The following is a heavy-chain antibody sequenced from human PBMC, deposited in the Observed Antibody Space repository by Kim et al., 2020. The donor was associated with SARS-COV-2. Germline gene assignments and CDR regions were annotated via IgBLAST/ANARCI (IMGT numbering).Heavy chain of an antibody. CDR1: GFTFSDYY. CDR3: ARGGRSGSYFDY. Sequence: GGSLRLSCAASGFTFSDYYMEWVRQAPGKGLEWVGRIRNEAKSHTTEYAASIKGRFTVSRDDSKNSLYLQMNSLKTEDTAVYYCARGGRSGSYFDYWGQGTLVTVSS. J-gene: IGHJ4*02. V-gene: IGHV3-72*01. D-gene: IGHD1-26*01. CDR2: IRNEAKSHTT.